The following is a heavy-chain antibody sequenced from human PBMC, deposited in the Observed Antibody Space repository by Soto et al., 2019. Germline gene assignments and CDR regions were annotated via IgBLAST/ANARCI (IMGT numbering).Heavy chain of an antibody. D-gene: IGHD1-26*01. V-gene: IGHV3-73*01. CDR2: IRDKANHYAT. Sequence: PGESLKISCKVSGFSFSGSAMHWVRQASGKGLEWVGHIRDKANHYATAYAASLKGRFIISRDDSQNTAYLQMSSLKADDTAVYYCTRPPSGSYGDDFDYWGQGTLVTVSS. CDR1: GFSFSGSA. J-gene: IGHJ4*02. CDR3: TRPPSGSYGDDFDY.